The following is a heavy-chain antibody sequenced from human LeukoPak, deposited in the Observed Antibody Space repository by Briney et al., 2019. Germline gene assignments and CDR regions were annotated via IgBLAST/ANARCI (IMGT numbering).Heavy chain of an antibody. CDR3: ARDRLGLPHAY. D-gene: IGHD3-10*01. CDR1: GFTFSSYW. Sequence: PGGSLRLSCAASGFTFSSYWMSWVRQAPGKGLEWVANIKQDGSGKYYVDSVKGRFTISRDNAKNSLYLQMNSLRAEDTAVYYCARDRLGLPHAYWGQGTLVTVSS. V-gene: IGHV3-7*01. CDR2: IKQDGSGK. J-gene: IGHJ4*02.